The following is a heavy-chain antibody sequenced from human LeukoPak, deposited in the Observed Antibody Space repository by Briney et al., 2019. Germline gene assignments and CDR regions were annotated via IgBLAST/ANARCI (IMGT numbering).Heavy chain of an antibody. V-gene: IGHV3-21*01. D-gene: IGHD4-17*01. CDR2: ISSYSSYI. CDR1: EFTFSSYD. J-gene: IGHJ4*02. Sequence: PGGSLRLSCAASEFTFSSYDMNWVRQAPGKGLEWVSSISSYSSYIHYADSVKGRFTISRDNAKNSLYLQMNSLRAEDTAVYYCARDRSNGDYAFDYWGQGALVTVSS. CDR3: ARDRSNGDYAFDY.